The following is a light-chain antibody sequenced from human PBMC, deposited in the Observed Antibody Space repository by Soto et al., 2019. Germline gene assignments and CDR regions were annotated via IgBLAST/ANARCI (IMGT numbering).Light chain of an antibody. V-gene: IGKV3-15*01. CDR2: DVS. J-gene: IGKJ1*01. CDR3: QHYYNWPPGGT. CDR1: QSVSRN. Sequence: IVMTQSPATLSVSPGERATLSCRASQSVSRNLAWYQQKPGQAPSLLIFDVSTRATGVPARFSGSGSGTEFTLTIDSLQSEDFAVYYCQHYYNWPPGGTFGQGTKVEI.